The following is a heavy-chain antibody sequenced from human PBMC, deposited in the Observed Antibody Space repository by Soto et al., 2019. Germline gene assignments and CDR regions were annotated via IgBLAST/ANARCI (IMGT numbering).Heavy chain of an antibody. D-gene: IGHD3-3*01. Sequence: PGGSLRLSCTASGFTFSDYGMHCVRQAPGTGLEWVAVIWYDGSNKYYADSVKGRFTISRDNSKNTLYLQMNSLRAEDTAVYYCARDHQYYDFWSGYQPYGMDVWGQGTTVTVSS. J-gene: IGHJ6*02. CDR2: IWYDGSNK. V-gene: IGHV3-33*08. CDR3: ARDHQYYDFWSGYQPYGMDV. CDR1: GFTFSDYG.